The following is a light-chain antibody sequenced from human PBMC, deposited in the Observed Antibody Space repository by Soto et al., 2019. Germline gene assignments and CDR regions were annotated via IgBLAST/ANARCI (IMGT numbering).Light chain of an antibody. J-gene: IGKJ2*01. Sequence: DIPMTQSPTTLSASVGDRVSITCRASQSVSKWLAWYQQKPGKAPKLLIFDASSLQSGVPLRFSGSGSGTEFTLTISSLQPDDFATYYCQQYNGFSPSTFGQGTKLGIK. V-gene: IGKV1-5*01. CDR3: QQYNGFSPST. CDR1: QSVSKW. CDR2: DAS.